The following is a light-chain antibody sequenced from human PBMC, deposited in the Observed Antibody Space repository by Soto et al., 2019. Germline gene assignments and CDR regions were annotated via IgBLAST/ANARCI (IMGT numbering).Light chain of an antibody. V-gene: IGKV3-20*01. J-gene: IGKJ1*01. CDR3: QQYGSYPRT. CDR1: QSVSSTY. CDR2: GAS. Sequence: EIVLTQSPVTLSLSPGERATLSCRASQSVSSTYLAWYQQKPGQAPRLLIYGASSRATGIPDRFSGSGSGTDFTLTISRLEPEDFAVYYCQQYGSYPRTFGQGTKVEIK.